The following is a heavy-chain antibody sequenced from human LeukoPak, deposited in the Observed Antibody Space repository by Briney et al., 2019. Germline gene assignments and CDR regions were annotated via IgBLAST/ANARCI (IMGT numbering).Heavy chain of an antibody. D-gene: IGHD1-26*01. Sequence: GGSLRLSCAASGFTFSSYAMSWVRQAPGKGLEWVSVIYSGGSTYYADSVKGRFTISRDNSKNTLYLQMNSLRAEDTAVYYCARAGAIVGAIAYWGQGTLVTVSS. CDR2: IYSGGST. CDR3: ARAGAIVGAIAY. CDR1: GFTFSSYA. V-gene: IGHV3-53*01. J-gene: IGHJ4*02.